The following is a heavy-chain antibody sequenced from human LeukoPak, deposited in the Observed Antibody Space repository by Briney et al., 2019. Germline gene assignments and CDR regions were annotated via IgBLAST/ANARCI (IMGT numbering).Heavy chain of an antibody. J-gene: IGHJ4*02. V-gene: IGHV3-43D*03. CDR1: GFTFDDYA. CDR2: ISWDGGST. D-gene: IGHD2-2*01. Sequence: PGGSLRLSCAASGFTFDDYAMHWVRQAPGKGLEWVSLISWDGGSTYYADSVKGRFTISRDNSKNSLYLQMNSLRAEDTALYYCAKDGEGYCSSTSCCLLDYWGQGTLVTVSS. CDR3: AKDGEGYCSSTSCCLLDY.